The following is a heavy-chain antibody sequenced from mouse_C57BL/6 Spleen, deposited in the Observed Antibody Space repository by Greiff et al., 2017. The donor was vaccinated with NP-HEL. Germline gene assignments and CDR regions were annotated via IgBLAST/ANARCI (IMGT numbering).Heavy chain of an antibody. D-gene: IGHD1-1*01. CDR1: YTFTDYYM. CDR3: RNLLRKNFDY. CDR2: YPGSGNTY. J-gene: IGHJ2*01. Sequence: VQLQQSGPELVKPGASVKMSCKASGYTFTDYYMHWVKQKPGKGLEWIGEIYPGSGNTYYNEKFKGKATLTADTSSSTAYMQLSSLTSEDSAVYFCARNLLRKNFDYWGQGTTLTVSS. V-gene: IGHV1-83*01.